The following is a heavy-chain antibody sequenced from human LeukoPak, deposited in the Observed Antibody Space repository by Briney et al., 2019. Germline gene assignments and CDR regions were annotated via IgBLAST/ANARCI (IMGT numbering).Heavy chain of an antibody. CDR1: GFTFSSYG. V-gene: IGHV3-23*01. J-gene: IGHJ3*02. CDR3: AKDQGYYYDSSGYYFPTAFDI. CDR2: ISGSGGST. Sequence: GGSLRLSCAASGFTFSSYGMSWVRQAPGKGLEWVSAISGSGGSTYYADSVKGRFTISRDDSKNTLYLQMNSLRAEDTAVYYCAKDQGYYYDSSGYYFPTAFDIWGQGTMVTVSS. D-gene: IGHD3-22*01.